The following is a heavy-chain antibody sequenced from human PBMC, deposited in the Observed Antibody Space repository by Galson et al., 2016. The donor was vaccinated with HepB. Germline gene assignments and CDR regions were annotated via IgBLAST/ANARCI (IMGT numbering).Heavy chain of an antibody. D-gene: IGHD3-16*01. CDR2: LSWNSGTI. V-gene: IGHV3-9*01. CDR3: AKDGVRGEGRYENPEVDD. J-gene: IGHJ4*02. Sequence: SLRLSCAASGFTFADYAMHWVRQAPGKGLEWVSGLSWNSGTIGYADSVKGRFTISRDNAKNSLYLQMDSLRAEDTAFYYCAKDGVRGEGRYENPEVDDWGQGTLVTVSS. CDR1: GFTFADYA.